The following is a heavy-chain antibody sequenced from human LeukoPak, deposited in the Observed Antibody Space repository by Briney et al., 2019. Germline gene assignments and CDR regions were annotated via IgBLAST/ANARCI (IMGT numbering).Heavy chain of an antibody. CDR3: ARQNYGAAPLRY. D-gene: IGHD4/OR15-4a*01. V-gene: IGHV4-34*01. J-gene: IGHJ4*02. CDR1: GGSFSGYY. Sequence: NPSETLSLTCAVYGGSFSGYYWSWIRQPPGKGLEWIGEINHSGSTNYNPSLKSRVTISVDTSKNQFSLKLSFVTAADTAVYYCARQNYGAAPLRYWGQGTLVTVSS. CDR2: INHSGST.